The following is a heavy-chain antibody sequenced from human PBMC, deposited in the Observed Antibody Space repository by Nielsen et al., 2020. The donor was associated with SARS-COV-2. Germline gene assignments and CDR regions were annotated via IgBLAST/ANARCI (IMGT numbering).Heavy chain of an antibody. J-gene: IGHJ4*02. V-gene: IGHV3-48*03. Sequence: GESLKISCSASGFTFIYYEMNWVRQAPGQGLEWVSYISGSGDNIDYADFVEGRFTLSRDNAENSMYLQLNSLRVEDTGVYYCAREQRTSGFDYWGPGVLVTVSP. D-gene: IGHD2-2*01. CDR2: ISGSGDNI. CDR3: AREQRTSGFDY. CDR1: GFTFIYYE.